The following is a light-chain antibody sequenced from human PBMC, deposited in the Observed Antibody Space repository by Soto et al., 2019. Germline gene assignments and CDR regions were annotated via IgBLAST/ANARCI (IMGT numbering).Light chain of an antibody. CDR1: QIVSSGY. V-gene: IGKV3-20*01. Sequence: EIVLTQSPGTLSLSPGERATLSCRASQIVSSGYLAWYQQKPGQAPRLLIYGASSRATGIPDRFSGSGSGTDFTLTISRLEPEDFAVYYCQQYGSSRWTFGQGTKVDI. CDR2: GAS. J-gene: IGKJ1*01. CDR3: QQYGSSRWT.